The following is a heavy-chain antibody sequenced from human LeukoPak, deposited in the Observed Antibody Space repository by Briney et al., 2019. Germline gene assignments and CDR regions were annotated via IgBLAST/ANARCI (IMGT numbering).Heavy chain of an antibody. J-gene: IGHJ4*02. CDR1: GYPSTSNY. V-gene: IGHV1-46*01. CDR2: INPSGGST. Sequence: GASVKVSCKASGYPSTSNYWHWGRKPLEQGLEWRGIINPSGGSTSYAQKFQGRVTMTRDTSTSTVYMELSSLRSEDTAVYYCARDQVVRGVPFDYWGQGTLVTVSS. CDR3: ARDQVVRGVPFDY. D-gene: IGHD3-10*01.